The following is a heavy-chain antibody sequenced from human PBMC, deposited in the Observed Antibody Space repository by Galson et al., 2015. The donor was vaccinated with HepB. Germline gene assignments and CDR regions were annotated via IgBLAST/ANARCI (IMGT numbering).Heavy chain of an antibody. Sequence: SVKVSCKASGYTFTSYGISWVRQAPGQGLEWMGWISAYNGNTNYAQKLQGRVTMTTDTSTSTAYMELRSLRSDDTAVYYCASSVYYYDTSGYHKGAYYYGMDVWGQGTTVTVSS. CDR3: ASSVYYYDTSGYHKGAYYYGMDV. CDR1: GYTFTSYG. D-gene: IGHD3-22*01. V-gene: IGHV1-18*04. CDR2: ISAYNGNT. J-gene: IGHJ6*02.